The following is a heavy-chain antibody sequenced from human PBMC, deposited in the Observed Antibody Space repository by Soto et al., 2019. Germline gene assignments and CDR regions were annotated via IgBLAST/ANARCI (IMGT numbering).Heavy chain of an antibody. D-gene: IGHD6-25*01. CDR2: VRKDGSQR. CDR1: EFAFSSYW. J-gene: IGHJ3*02. Sequence: EVQLVESGGGLVQPGGSLTLSCAASEFAFSSYWMTWVRQATGKGLEWVANVRKDGSQRSYLDSVRGRFTISRDNSKNTLHLQINSLRAEDTALYFCAREVSPGSSGLYFDAFESWGQGTMVTVSS. V-gene: IGHV3-7*05. CDR3: AREVSPGSSGLYFDAFES.